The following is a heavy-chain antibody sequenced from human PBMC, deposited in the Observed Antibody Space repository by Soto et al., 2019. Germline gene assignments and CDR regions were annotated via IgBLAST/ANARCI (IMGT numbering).Heavy chain of an antibody. CDR3: ARGLGNDFWSGYSTPGIFDY. V-gene: IGHV4-30-4*01. CDR2: IYYSGST. D-gene: IGHD3-3*01. CDR1: GGSISSGDYY. Sequence: PSETLSLTCTVSGGSISSGDYYWSWIRQPPGKGLEWIGYIYYSGSTYYNPSLKSRVTISVDTSKNQFSLKLSSVTAADTAVYYCARGLGNDFWSGYSTPGIFDYWGQGTLVTVSS. J-gene: IGHJ4*02.